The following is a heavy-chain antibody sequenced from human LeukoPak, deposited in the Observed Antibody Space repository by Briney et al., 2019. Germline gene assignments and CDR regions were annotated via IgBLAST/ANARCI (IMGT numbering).Heavy chain of an antibody. CDR2: ISPNSGGR. CDR1: GYTFTGYY. D-gene: IGHD4-17*01. Sequence: ASVKVSCKASGYTFTGYYIHWVRQAPGQGLEWMGWISPNSGGRNYAQKFQGRVTMTRDTSVSTAHMELSNVRSDDTVVYYCARGTTVTTPFDYWGQGTLVTVSS. J-gene: IGHJ4*02. CDR3: ARGTTVTTPFDY. V-gene: IGHV1-2*02.